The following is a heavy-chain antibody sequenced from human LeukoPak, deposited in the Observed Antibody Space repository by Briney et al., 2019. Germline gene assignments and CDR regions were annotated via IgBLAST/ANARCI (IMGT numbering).Heavy chain of an antibody. CDR1: GLTFSSYS. Sequence: PGGSLRLSCAASGLTFSSYSMKWVRQAPGKRLEWVSYISSSSSYIYYADSVKGRFTISRDNAKTSLYLQMNSLRAEDTAVYYCARDSKQWLVDYWGQGTLVTVSS. CDR3: ARDSKQWLVDY. J-gene: IGHJ4*02. CDR2: ISSSSSYI. V-gene: IGHV3-21*01. D-gene: IGHD6-19*01.